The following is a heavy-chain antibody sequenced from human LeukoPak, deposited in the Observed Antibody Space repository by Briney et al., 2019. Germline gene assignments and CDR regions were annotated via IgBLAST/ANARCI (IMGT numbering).Heavy chain of an antibody. CDR3: ARGGGSGYSYG. CDR1: GGSISSYY. Sequence: SETLSLTCTVSGGSISSYYWSWIRQPPGKGLEWIGYIYYSGSTNYNPSLKSRVTLSVDTSKNQFSLKLSSVAAADTAVYYCARGGGSGYSYGWGQGTLVTVSS. D-gene: IGHD5-18*01. J-gene: IGHJ4*02. V-gene: IGHV4-59*01. CDR2: IYYSGST.